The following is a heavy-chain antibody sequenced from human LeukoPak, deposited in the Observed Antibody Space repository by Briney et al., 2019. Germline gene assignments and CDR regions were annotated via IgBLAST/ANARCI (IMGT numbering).Heavy chain of an antibody. V-gene: IGHV3-73*01. D-gene: IGHD2-21*02. CDR1: GFTLSGSA. CDR2: IRSKANTYAT. J-gene: IGHJ5*02. Sequence: GGSLRLFCAASGFTLSGSAIHWVRQASGKGLEWVGHIRSKANTYATAYAASVKGRFTISRDDSKNTAYLKMNSLKTEDTAMYYCTRHGAYCGGDCFGPYNWFDPWGQGALVTVSS. CDR3: TRHGAYCGGDCFGPYNWFDP.